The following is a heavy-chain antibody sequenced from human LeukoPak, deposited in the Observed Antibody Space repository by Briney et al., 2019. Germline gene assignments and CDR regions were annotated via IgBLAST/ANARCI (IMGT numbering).Heavy chain of an antibody. CDR1: GFTFSSYG. Sequence: TGGSLRLSCAASGFTFSSYGMHWVRQAPGKGLEWVAVIFYDGSNEYYADSVKGRFTISRDNSKNTLYLQMNSLTAEDTAVYYCAKDSNDHYDSRGYPFPGFWGQGTLVTVSS. J-gene: IGHJ4*02. D-gene: IGHD3-22*01. V-gene: IGHV3-30*18. CDR3: AKDSNDHYDSRGYPFPGF. CDR2: IFYDGSNE.